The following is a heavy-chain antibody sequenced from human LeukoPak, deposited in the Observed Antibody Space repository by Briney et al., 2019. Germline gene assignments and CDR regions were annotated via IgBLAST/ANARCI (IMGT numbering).Heavy chain of an antibody. D-gene: IGHD3-22*01. CDR3: ARDRWRVLLRPGDMDV. Sequence: GESLKISCAASGFTFSSYEMNWVRQAPGKGLEWVSYISSSGSTIYYADSVKGRFTISRDNAKNSLYLQMNSLRAEDTAVYYCARDRWRVLLRPGDMDVWGKGTTVTVSS. J-gene: IGHJ6*03. V-gene: IGHV3-48*03. CDR1: GFTFSSYE. CDR2: ISSSGSTI.